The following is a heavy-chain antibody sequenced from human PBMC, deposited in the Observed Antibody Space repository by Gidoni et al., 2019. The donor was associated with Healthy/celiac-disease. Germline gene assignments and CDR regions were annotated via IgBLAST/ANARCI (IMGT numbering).Heavy chain of an antibody. V-gene: IGHV3-21*01. CDR2: ISSSSSYI. CDR1: GFTFSSYS. CDR3: ARDPDIVGAGGADGMDV. D-gene: IGHD1-26*01. Sequence: EVQLVESGGGLVKPGGSLRLSCAASGFTFSSYSMNWVRQAPGKGLEWVSSISSSSSYIYYADSVKGRFTISRDNAKNSLYLQMNSLRAEDTAVYYCARDPDIVGAGGADGMDVWGQGTTVTVSS. J-gene: IGHJ6*02.